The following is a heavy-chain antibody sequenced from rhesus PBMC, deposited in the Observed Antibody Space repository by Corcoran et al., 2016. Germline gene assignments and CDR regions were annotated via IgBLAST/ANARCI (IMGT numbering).Heavy chain of an antibody. D-gene: IGHD2-21*01. CDR3: ARSGYRWYFDI. Sequence: EVQLVQSGAEVKRPGESLKISCKTSGYSFTSYWISWVRQMPGKGLGWMGAIYPSDSDTRYSPSFQGQVTISADKSISTAYLQWSSLKASDSATYYCARSGYRWYFDIWGPGTPITISS. J-gene: IGHJ2*01. V-gene: IGHV5-2*01. CDR2: IYPSDSDT. CDR1: GYSFTSYW.